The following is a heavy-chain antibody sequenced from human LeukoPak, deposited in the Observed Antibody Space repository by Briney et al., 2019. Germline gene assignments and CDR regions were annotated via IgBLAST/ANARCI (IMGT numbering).Heavy chain of an antibody. Sequence: GGALRLSRAAPGFSFSGYPMSGGCAALGKGAGCVSGIRGSGGSTYYGDSVRGRFTISRDNSKNTLYLQMNSLRAEDTAVYYCAKGPAMGYYDSSGYDNWGQGTLVTVSS. V-gene: IGHV3-23*01. CDR3: AKGPAMGYYDSSGYDN. D-gene: IGHD3-22*01. J-gene: IGHJ4*02. CDR2: IRGSGGST. CDR1: GFSFSGYP.